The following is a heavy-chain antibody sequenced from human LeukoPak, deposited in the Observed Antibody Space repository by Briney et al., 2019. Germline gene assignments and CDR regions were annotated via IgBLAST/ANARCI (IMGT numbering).Heavy chain of an antibody. V-gene: IGHV3-23*01. J-gene: IGHJ4*02. CDR1: GFXFSNHA. D-gene: IGHD7-27*01. CDR3: AKPQLGMYYFDY. CDR2: ISGGGGST. Sequence: GGSLRLSCAASGFXFSNHAISWVRQAPGKGLEWVSAISGGGGSTYYADSVKGRFTISRDNSKNTLYLQMNSLRAEDTAVYHCAKPQLGMYYFDYWGQGTLVTVSS.